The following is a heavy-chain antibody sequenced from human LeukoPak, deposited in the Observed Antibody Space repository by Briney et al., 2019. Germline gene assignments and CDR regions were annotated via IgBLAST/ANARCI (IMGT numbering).Heavy chain of an antibody. V-gene: IGHV1-2*02. CDR3: AREARLPGRVVAAQPLNY. CDR1: GYTFTGYY. J-gene: IGHJ4*02. Sequence: ASVTVSCKASGYTFTGYYMHWVRQAPGQGLEWMGWINPNSGGTNYAQKFQGRVTMTRDTSISTAYMELSRLRSDDTAVYYCAREARLPGRVVAAQPLNYWGQGTLVTVSS. D-gene: IGHD2-15*01. CDR2: INPNSGGT.